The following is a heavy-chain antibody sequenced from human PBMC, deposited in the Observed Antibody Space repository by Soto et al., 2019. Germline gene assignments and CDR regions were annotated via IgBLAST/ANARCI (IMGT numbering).Heavy chain of an antibody. V-gene: IGHV1-2*02. D-gene: IGHD6-25*01. Sequence: WARHDPGQGLEWMGWINPSSGGTKEAKKFRGRVTMTRDTSISAAYMELSRLTSDDTALYYCAKGSSGCTTVSAPLLNRSSDL. CDR3: AKGSSGCTTVSAPLLNRSSDL. CDR2: INPSSGGT. J-gene: IGHJ2*01.